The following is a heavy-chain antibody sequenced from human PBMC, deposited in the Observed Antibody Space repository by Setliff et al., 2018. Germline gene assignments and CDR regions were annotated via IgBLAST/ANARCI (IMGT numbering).Heavy chain of an antibody. J-gene: IGHJ4*02. CDR1: GDSISDYH. Sequence: SETLSLTCTVSGDSISDYHWSWIRQPPGQGLEWIGYIYSSGRTNYNPSLKSRVSLSLDTSKNQFSLDLSSVTPADTAVYYCARELGLRAPFDFWGQGILGTAPQ. CDR2: IYSSGRT. V-gene: IGHV4-59*01. CDR3: ARELGLRAPFDF. D-gene: IGHD4-17*01.